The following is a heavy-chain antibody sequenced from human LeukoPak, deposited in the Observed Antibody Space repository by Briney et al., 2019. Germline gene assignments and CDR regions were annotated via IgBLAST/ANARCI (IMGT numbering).Heavy chain of an antibody. CDR1: GDSISSYY. J-gene: IGHJ6*04. CDR2: VSYTGTT. CDR3: ARGAMVRGVPMGV. V-gene: IGHV4-59*01. D-gene: IGHD3-10*01. Sequence: SETLSLTCTVSGDSISSYYWSWIRQPPGKGLEWIGYVSYTGTTNYNPSLKSRVTISVDTSKNQFSLKLTSVTAADTAVHYCARGAMVRGVPMGVWGTGTTVTVSS.